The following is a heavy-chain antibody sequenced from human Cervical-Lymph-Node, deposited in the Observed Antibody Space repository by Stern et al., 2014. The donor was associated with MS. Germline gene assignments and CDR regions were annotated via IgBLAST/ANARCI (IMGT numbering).Heavy chain of an antibody. V-gene: IGHV3-9*01. Sequence: VQLVQSGGGLVQPGRSLRLSCAASGFTFDDYAMHWVRQAPGKGLAWVSGISWSSGSIGYVDSVKGRFTISRDNAKNSLYLQMNSLRGEDTALYYCAKGGSGRYYYYYGMDVWGQGTTVTVSS. CDR1: GFTFDDYA. J-gene: IGHJ6*02. CDR2: ISWSSGSI. D-gene: IGHD6-25*01. CDR3: AKGGSGRYYYYYGMDV.